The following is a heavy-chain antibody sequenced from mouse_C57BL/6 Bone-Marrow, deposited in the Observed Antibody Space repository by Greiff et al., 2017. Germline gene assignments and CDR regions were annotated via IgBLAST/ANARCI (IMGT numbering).Heavy chain of an antibody. CDR3: ARSGGRLRLRTFAY. J-gene: IGHJ3*01. CDR2: INPGSGGT. Sequence: QVQLKQSGAELVRPGTSVKVSCKASGYAFTNYLIEWVKQRPGQGLEWIGVINPGSGGTNYNEKFKGKATLTADKSSSTAYMQLSSLTSEDSAVYFCARSGGRLRLRTFAYWGQGTLVTVSA. D-gene: IGHD3-2*02. V-gene: IGHV1-54*01. CDR1: GYAFTNYL.